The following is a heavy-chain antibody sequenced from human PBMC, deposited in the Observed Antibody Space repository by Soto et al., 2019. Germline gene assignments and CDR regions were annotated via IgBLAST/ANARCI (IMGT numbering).Heavy chain of an antibody. D-gene: IGHD3-10*01. CDR2: ISDSGTTT. V-gene: IGHV3-11*01. Sequence: PWGSLRLSCAASGFTFSNHYMTWIRQAPGKGLEWVSKISDSGTTTYYADSVKGRFTVSRDNAKNSVYLQMNSLRAEDTAVYYCAGDPYYYASDFWGQGTLVTVSS. CDR1: GFTFSNHY. J-gene: IGHJ4*02. CDR3: AGDPYYYASDF.